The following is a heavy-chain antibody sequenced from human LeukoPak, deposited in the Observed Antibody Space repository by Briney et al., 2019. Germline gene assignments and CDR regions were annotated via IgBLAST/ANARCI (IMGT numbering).Heavy chain of an antibody. Sequence: PSGTLSLTCAVSGGSISSSNWWSWVRQPPGKGLEWIGEIYHSGSTNYNPSLKSRVTISVDKSKNQFSLKLSSVTAADTAVYYCARAFGSGLYYFDYWGQGTLVTVSS. D-gene: IGHD6-19*01. CDR1: GGSISSSNW. J-gene: IGHJ4*02. CDR2: IYHSGST. CDR3: ARAFGSGLYYFDY. V-gene: IGHV4-4*02.